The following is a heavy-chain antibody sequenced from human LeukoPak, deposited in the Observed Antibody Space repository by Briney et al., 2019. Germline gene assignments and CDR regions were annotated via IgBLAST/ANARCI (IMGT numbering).Heavy chain of an antibody. CDR1: GYTFTSYG. D-gene: IGHD6-6*01. CDR2: ISAYDGNT. J-gene: IGHJ4*02. CDR3: ARGGPFPSCSSSREYYLDY. V-gene: IGHV1-18*01. Sequence: ASVKVSCKASGYTFTSYGISWVRQAPGQGLEWMGWISAYDGNTNYAQKLQGRVTMTTDTSTSTAYMELRSLRSDDTAVYYCARGGPFPSCSSSREYYLDYWGQGTLVTVSS.